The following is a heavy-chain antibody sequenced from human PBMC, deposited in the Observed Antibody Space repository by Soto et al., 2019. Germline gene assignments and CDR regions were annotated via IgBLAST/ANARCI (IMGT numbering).Heavy chain of an antibody. J-gene: IGHJ3*02. CDR2: IYYSGST. Sequence: SETLSLTCTVSGGSISSSSYYWGWIRQPPGKGLEWIGSIYYSGSTYYNPSLKSRVTISVDTSKNQFSLMLSCGTAADTAVYYCARHGGTMVRGVIIGDAFDIWGQGTMVTVSS. CDR1: GGSISSSSYY. D-gene: IGHD3-10*01. V-gene: IGHV4-39*01. CDR3: ARHGGTMVRGVIIGDAFDI.